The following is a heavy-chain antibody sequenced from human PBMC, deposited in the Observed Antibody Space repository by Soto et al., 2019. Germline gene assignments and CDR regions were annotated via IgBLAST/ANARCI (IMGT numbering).Heavy chain of an antibody. CDR1: GFTFDDYA. Sequence: GGSLRLSCAASGFTFDDYAMHWVRQAPGKGLEWVSGISWNSGTIGYADSVKGRFTISRDNAKNSLYLQMNSLRAEDTALYYCAKDMGPYSSSPDYWGQGTLVTVSS. V-gene: IGHV3-9*01. CDR3: AKDMGPYSSSPDY. CDR2: ISWNSGTI. D-gene: IGHD6-6*01. J-gene: IGHJ4*02.